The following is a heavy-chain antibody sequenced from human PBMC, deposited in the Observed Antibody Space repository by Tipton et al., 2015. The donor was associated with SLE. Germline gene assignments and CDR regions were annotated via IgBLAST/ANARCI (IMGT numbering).Heavy chain of an antibody. V-gene: IGHV4-59*01. Sequence: TLSLTCTVSGGSISSYYWSWIRQPPGNGLEWIGYIYYSGSTNYNPSLKSRVTISVDTSKNQFSLKLSSVTAADTAVYYCARSRPPVVPGAFDIWGQGTMVTVSS. CDR3: ARSRPPVVPGAFDI. CDR2: IYYSGST. CDR1: GGSISSYY. J-gene: IGHJ3*02. D-gene: IGHD2-2*01.